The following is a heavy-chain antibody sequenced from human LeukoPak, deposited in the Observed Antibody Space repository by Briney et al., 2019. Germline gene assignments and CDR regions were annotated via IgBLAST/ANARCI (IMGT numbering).Heavy chain of an antibody. J-gene: IGHJ4*02. D-gene: IGHD4-11*01. CDR3: ARRYSNSYFDY. Sequence: SETLSLTCAVSGYSISSGYYWAWIRQPPGKGLEWIGNSYHSGSTYYNPSLKSRVTISVDTSKNQFSLKLSSVTAADTPVYYCARRYSNSYFDYWGQGTLVTVSS. CDR2: SYHSGST. CDR1: GYSISSGYY. V-gene: IGHV4-38-2*01.